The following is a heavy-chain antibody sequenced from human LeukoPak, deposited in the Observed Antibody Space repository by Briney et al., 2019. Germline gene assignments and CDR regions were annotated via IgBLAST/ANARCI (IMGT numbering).Heavy chain of an antibody. D-gene: IGHD2-2*01. CDR3: ARGGCSSISCYDP. Sequence: ASVKVSCKASGYTFTSYDISWVRQATGQGLEWMVWMNPNSGNTGYAQKFQGRVTITGNTSISTAYMELSSLRSEDTAVYYCARGGCSSISCYDPWGQGTLVTVSS. CDR2: MNPNSGNT. V-gene: IGHV1-8*03. CDR1: GYTFTSYD. J-gene: IGHJ5*02.